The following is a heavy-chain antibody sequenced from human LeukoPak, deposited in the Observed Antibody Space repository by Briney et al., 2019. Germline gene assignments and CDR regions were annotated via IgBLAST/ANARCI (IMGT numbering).Heavy chain of an antibody. CDR2: ISGSGGST. Sequence: PGGSLRLSCAASGFTFSSYAMSWVRQAPGKGLEWVSAISGSGGSTYYADSVKGRFTISRDNSKNTLYLQMNSLRAEDTAVYYCAKDRPVRYFDWLPAFDIWGQGTMVTVSP. J-gene: IGHJ3*02. D-gene: IGHD3-9*01. CDR1: GFTFSSYA. V-gene: IGHV3-23*01. CDR3: AKDRPVRYFDWLPAFDI.